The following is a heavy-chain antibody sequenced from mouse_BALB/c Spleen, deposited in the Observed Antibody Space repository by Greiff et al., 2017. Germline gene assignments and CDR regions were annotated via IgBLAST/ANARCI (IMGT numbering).Heavy chain of an antibody. CDR2: ISSGGGST. V-gene: IGHV5-12-1*01. CDR3: AREYGKS. Sequence: EVKLMESGGGLVKPGGSLKLSCAASGFAFSSYDMSWVRQTPEKRLEWVAYISSGGGSTYYPDTVKGRFTISRDNAKNTLYLQMSSLKSEDTAMYYCAREYGKSWGQGTTLTVSS. J-gene: IGHJ2*01. D-gene: IGHD2-10*02. CDR1: GFAFSSYD.